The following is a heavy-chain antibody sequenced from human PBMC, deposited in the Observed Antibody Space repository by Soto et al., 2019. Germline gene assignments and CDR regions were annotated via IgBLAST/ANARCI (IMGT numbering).Heavy chain of an antibody. CDR3: ARDHSSGWYVLYYYYGMDV. CDR1: GFTFSSYS. J-gene: IGHJ6*02. D-gene: IGHD6-19*01. V-gene: IGHV3-21*01. CDR2: ISSSSSYI. Sequence: GGSLRLSCAASGFTFSSYSMNWVRQAPGKGLEWVSSISSSSSYIYYADSVKGRFTISRDNAKNSLYLQMNSLRAEDTAVYYCARDHSSGWYVLYYYYGMDVWGQGTTVTVSS.